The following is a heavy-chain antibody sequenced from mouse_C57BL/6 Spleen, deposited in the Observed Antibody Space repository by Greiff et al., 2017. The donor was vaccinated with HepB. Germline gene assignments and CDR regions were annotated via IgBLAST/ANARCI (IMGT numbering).Heavy chain of an antibody. Sequence: QVQLQQPGAELVKPGASVKVSCKASGYTFTSYWMHWVKQRPGQGLEWIGRFHPSDSDTNYNQKFKGKATLTVDKSSSTAYMQLSSLTSEDSAVYYCAMVFGSLYYFDYWGQGTTLTVSS. CDR3: AMVFGSLYYFDY. D-gene: IGHD1-1*01. CDR1: GYTFTSYW. J-gene: IGHJ2*01. CDR2: FHPSDSDT. V-gene: IGHV1-74*01.